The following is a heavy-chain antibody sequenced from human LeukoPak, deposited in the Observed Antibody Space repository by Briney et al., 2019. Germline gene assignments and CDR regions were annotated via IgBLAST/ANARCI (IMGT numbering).Heavy chain of an antibody. CDR1: GFTFANYA. CDR2: ISGSGGTT. V-gene: IGHV3-23*01. J-gene: IGHJ4*02. Sequence: PGGSLRLSYTASGFTFANYAMTWVRQAPGKGLEWVSTISGSGGTTYYADSVKGRFTISRDNSQNTLYMQMNSLRAEDTAVYYCANPIVVVPAAIRATHQGGDYWGQGTLVTVSS. CDR3: ANPIVVVPAAIRATHQGGDY. D-gene: IGHD2-2*02.